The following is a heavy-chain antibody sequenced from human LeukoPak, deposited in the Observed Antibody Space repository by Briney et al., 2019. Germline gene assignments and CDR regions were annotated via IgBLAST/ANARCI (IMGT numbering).Heavy chain of an antibody. CDR3: ARDGRNEDAFDI. V-gene: IGHV3-66*01. J-gene: IGHJ3*02. Sequence: PGGSLRLSCAASGFSVSTNYMSWVRQAPGKGLEWVSVICSGGSTDYADSVKGRFTISRDNSKNTVYLQMNSLRAEDTAVYYCARDGRNEDAFDIWGQGTMVTVSS. CDR1: GFSVSTNY. CDR2: ICSGGST. D-gene: IGHD1-1*01.